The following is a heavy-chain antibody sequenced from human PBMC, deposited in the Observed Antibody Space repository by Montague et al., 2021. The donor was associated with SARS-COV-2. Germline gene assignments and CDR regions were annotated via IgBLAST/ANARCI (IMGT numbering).Heavy chain of an antibody. CDR1: GGSIRSSSYY. CDR3: ARHRITIFFARLFDY. V-gene: IGHV4-39*01. J-gene: IGHJ4*02. Sequence: SETLSLTCTVSGGSIRSSSYYWGWIRQPPGKGLEWIGSIYNSGSTYYNPSLKSRVTISVDTSKNQFSLKLSSVTAADTAVYYCARHRITIFFARLFDYWGQGTLVTVSS. CDR2: IYNSGST. D-gene: IGHD3-9*01.